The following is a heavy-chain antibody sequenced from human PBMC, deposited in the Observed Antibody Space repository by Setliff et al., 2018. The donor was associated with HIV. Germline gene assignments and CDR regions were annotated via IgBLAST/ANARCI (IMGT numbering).Heavy chain of an antibody. CDR3: ARGRGSY. Sequence: PSETLSLTCAVSGDSISSGSYYWSWIRQPAGEGLEWIGHIFTSGSTNYNPSLKSRVSISLDTSKNQFSLKLSSVTAADTAMHYCARGRGSYWGQGTLVTVSS. D-gene: IGHD1-26*01. CDR1: GDSISSGSYY. CDR2: IFTSGST. V-gene: IGHV4-61*09. J-gene: IGHJ4*02.